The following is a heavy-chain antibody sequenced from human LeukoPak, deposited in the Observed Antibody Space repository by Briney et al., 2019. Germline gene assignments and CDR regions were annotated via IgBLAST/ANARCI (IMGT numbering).Heavy chain of an antibody. D-gene: IGHD6-19*01. CDR2: INPNSGDT. J-gene: IGHJ4*02. V-gene: IGHV1-2*02. CDR1: GYTFTGYY. CDR3: ARGYNVGWYWA. Sequence: ASVKVSCKASGYTFTGYYVNWVRQAPGQGLEWMGWINPNSGDTNYAQKFQGRVTMTRDTSISTAYMELSRLRSDDTAVYYCARGYNVGWYWAWGQGALVTVSS.